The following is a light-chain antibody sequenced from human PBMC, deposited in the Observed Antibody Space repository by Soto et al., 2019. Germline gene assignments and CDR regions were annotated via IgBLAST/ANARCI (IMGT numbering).Light chain of an antibody. CDR1: QSVLYSSNNKNY. CDR2: WAS. CDR3: QQYYNTLGT. V-gene: IGKV4-1*01. Sequence: DIVMTQSPDSLAVSLGERATINCKSSQSVLYSSNNKNYLAWYQQKPGQPPKLLIYWASTRESGVPDRFSGSRSGTDFTLTCGSLQAEGVAVYYCQQYYNTLGTFGHVTKVEI. J-gene: IGKJ1*01.